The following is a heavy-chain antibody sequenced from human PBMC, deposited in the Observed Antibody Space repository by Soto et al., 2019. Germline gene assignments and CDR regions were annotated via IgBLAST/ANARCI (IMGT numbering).Heavy chain of an antibody. CDR1: GFTFSSYG. J-gene: IGHJ6*02. CDR3: ANMEVREPSGMDV. Sequence: GGSLRLSCAASGFTFSSYGMHWVRQAPGKGLEWVAVISYDGSNKYYADSVKGRFTISRDNSKNTLYLQMNSLRAEDTAVYYCANMEVREPSGMDVWGQGTTVTVLL. CDR2: ISYDGSNK. D-gene: IGHD1-1*01. V-gene: IGHV3-30*18.